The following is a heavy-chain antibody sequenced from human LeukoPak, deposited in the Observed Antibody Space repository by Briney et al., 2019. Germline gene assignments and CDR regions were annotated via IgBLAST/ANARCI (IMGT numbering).Heavy chain of an antibody. CDR3: ARVPRAGGNYYGSGSNGAFDI. D-gene: IGHD3-10*01. Sequence: ASVKVSCKASGYTFTSYYMHWVRQAPGQGLEWMGIINPSGGSTSYAQKFQGRVTMTRDTSTSTVYMELSSLRSEDTAVYYCARVPRAGGNYYGSGSNGAFDIWGQGTMVTVSS. J-gene: IGHJ3*02. CDR1: GYTFTSYY. CDR2: INPSGGST. V-gene: IGHV1-46*01.